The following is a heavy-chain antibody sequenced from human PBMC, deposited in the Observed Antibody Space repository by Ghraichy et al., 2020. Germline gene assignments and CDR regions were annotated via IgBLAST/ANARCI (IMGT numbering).Heavy chain of an antibody. CDR2: IYHSGST. J-gene: IGHJ5*02. CDR1: GYSISSGYY. V-gene: IGHV4-38-2*02. D-gene: IGHD6-13*01. CDR3: ARGGASSWSPMGNWFDP. Sequence: SETLSLTCTVSGYSISSGYYWGWIRQPPGKGLEWIGSIYHSGSTYYNPSLKSRVTISVDTSKNQFSLKLSSVTAADTAVYYCARGGASSWSPMGNWFDPWGQGTLVTVSS.